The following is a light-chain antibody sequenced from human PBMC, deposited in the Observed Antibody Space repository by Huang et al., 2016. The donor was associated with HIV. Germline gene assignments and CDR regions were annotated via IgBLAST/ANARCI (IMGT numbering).Light chain of an antibody. Sequence: DIQMTQSPSSLSASVGDGVTITCRASQSISTYLNWCQQKPGKATKLLIYATSTLQSGVQSRFTGSESETNFTLTINNLQPEDFATYYCKQSYRPPFTFGPGTKVDIK. CDR1: QSISTY. CDR2: ATS. J-gene: IGKJ3*01. CDR3: KQSYRPPFT. V-gene: IGKV1-39*01.